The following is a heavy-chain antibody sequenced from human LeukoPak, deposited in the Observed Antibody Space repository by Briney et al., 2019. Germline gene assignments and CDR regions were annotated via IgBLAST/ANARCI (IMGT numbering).Heavy chain of an antibody. CDR1: GFTFSSYA. J-gene: IGHJ4*02. CDR2: ISYDGSNK. V-gene: IGHV3-30-3*01. Sequence: PGGSLRLSCAASGFTFSSYAMHWVRQAPGKGLEWVAVISYDGSNKYYADSVKGRFTISRDNSKNTLYLQMNSLRAEDTVVYYCARPRGYSYGLYFDYWGQGTLVTVSS. D-gene: IGHD5-18*01. CDR3: ARPRGYSYGLYFDY.